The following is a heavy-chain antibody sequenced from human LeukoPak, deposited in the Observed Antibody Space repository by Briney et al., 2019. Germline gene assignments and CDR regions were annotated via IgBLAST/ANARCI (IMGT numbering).Heavy chain of an antibody. Sequence: GGSLRLSCAASGFTFRNHAITWVRQAPGKGLEWVSTISGSAGSTFYADSVKGRFTISRDNFKNTVFLQMNRLRAEDMALYYCAKDMGTMPYYLDYWGQGILVTVSS. CDR1: GFTFRNHA. CDR2: ISGSAGST. D-gene: IGHD1-7*01. V-gene: IGHV3-23*01. J-gene: IGHJ4*02. CDR3: AKDMGTMPYYLDY.